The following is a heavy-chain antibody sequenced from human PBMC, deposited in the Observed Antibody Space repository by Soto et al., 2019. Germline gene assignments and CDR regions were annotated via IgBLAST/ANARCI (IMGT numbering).Heavy chain of an antibody. J-gene: IGHJ4*02. CDR3: ARPADYYDSSGYYYGFGY. CDR1: GYSFTSYW. D-gene: IGHD3-22*01. Sequence: PGESLKISCKGSGYSFTSYWIGWVRQMPGKGLEWMGIIYPGDSDTRYSPSFQGQVTISADNSISTAYLQWSSLKASDTAMYYCARPADYYDSSGYYYGFGYWGQGTLVTVSS. CDR2: IYPGDSDT. V-gene: IGHV5-51*01.